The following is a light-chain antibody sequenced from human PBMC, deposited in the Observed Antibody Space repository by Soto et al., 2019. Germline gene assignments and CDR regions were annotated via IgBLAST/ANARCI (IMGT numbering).Light chain of an antibody. CDR2: GAS. J-gene: IGKJ4*01. V-gene: IGKV3-20*01. CDR3: QQYGSLVPGLT. CDR1: QSVSSN. Sequence: EIVRTQSPATLSVSPGERATLSCRASQSVSSNLAWYQQKPGQAPRLLIYGASSGATGIPVRFSGSGSGTDFSLTISRLEPEDFAVYYCQQYGSLVPGLTFGGGTKVDIK.